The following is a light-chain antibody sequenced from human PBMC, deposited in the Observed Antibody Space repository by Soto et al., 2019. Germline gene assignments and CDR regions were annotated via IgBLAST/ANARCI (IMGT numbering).Light chain of an antibody. CDR3: QQYSNWPAWT. Sequence: EIVMTQSPATLSVSPGERATLSCRASQSVSSNLAWYQQKPGQAPRLLIYGASTRATGIPARFSGSGSCTEFILTISSLQSEDSAVYYCQQYSNWPAWTFGQGTKVEIK. J-gene: IGKJ1*01. V-gene: IGKV3-15*01. CDR2: GAS. CDR1: QSVSSN.